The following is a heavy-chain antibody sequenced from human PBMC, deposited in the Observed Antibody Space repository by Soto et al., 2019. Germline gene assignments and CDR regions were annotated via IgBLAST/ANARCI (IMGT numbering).Heavy chain of an antibody. CDR1: GYTFTSYY. D-gene: IGHD3-3*01. CDR3: ARSHYYTDTEKNWFDS. V-gene: IGHV1-46*01. J-gene: IGHJ5*01. CDR2: INPSGGST. Sequence: ASVKVSCKASGYTFTSYYMHWVRQAPVQGLEWMGIINPSGGSTSYAQKFQGRVTMTRDTSTSTVYMELSSLRSDDTAVYYCARSHYYTDTEKNWFDSWGQGTLVTVSS.